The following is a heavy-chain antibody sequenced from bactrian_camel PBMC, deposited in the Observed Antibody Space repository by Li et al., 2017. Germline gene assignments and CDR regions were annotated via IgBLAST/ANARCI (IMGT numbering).Heavy chain of an antibody. V-gene: IGHV3S1*01. D-gene: IGHD1*01. Sequence: HVQLVESGGGLVQPRGSLRLSCVASGYTYNRNCMAWFRQAPGKEREGVARIYTGSGNTYYADSVKGRFTISQDNAKNTVYLQMNSLKPEDSGMYICAAGRRIGSMCRKENFGYWGQGTQVTVS. CDR3: AAGRRIGSMCRKENFGY. CDR1: GYTYNRNC. CDR2: IYTGSGNT. J-gene: IGHJ6*01.